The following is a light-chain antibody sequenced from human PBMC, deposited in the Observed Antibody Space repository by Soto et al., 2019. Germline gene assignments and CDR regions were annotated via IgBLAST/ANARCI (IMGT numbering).Light chain of an antibody. V-gene: IGLV3-21*01. CDR2: DNR. Sequence: SYELTQPPSVSVAPGQTASISCGGNNIGIKDVYWYQQQPGQAPVLVIYDNRDRPSGIPERFSGCNSGNTATLTISRVEAGDEADYYCQVWDTSSDHPVFGGGTKVTVL. CDR3: QVWDTSSDHPV. J-gene: IGLJ2*01. CDR1: NIGIKD.